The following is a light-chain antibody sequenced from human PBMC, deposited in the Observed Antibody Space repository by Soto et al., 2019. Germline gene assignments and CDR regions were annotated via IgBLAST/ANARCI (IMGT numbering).Light chain of an antibody. V-gene: IGLV2-14*01. CDR3: SSYTVSSTRL. CDR2: DVN. Sequence: QSALTQPASVSGSPGQSITISCTGSISDIGGYSYVSWYQQHPGKAPKLMIYDVNNRPSGVSTRFSGSKSGNTASLTISGLQAEDEAEYYCSSYTVSSTRLFGGGTKLTGL. J-gene: IGLJ2*01. CDR1: ISDIGGYSY.